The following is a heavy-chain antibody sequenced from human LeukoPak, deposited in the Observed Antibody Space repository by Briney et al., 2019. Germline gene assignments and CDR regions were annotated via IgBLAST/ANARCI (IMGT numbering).Heavy chain of an antibody. CDR3: ARGGAPYSSSWTDAFDI. CDR1: GGSISSYY. J-gene: IGHJ3*02. Sequence: PSETLSLTCTVSGGSISSYYWSWIRQPPGKGLEWIGYIYYSGSTNYNPSLKSRVTISVDTSKNQFSLKLSSVTAADTAVYYCARGGAPYSSSWTDAFDIWGQGTMVTVSS. V-gene: IGHV4-59*01. CDR2: IYYSGST. D-gene: IGHD6-13*01.